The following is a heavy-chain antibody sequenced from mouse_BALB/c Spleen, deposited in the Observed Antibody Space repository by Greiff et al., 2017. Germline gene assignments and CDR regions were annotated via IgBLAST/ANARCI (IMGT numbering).Heavy chain of an antibody. Sequence: QVQLKESGAELVRPGTSVKISCKASGYTFTNYWLGWVKQRPGHGLEWIGDIYPGGGYTNYNEKFKGKATLTADTSSSTAYMQLSSLTSEDSAVYFCARGDYGNYFDYWGQGTTLTVSS. D-gene: IGHD2-1*01. CDR3: ARGDYGNYFDY. J-gene: IGHJ2*01. CDR2: IYPGGGYT. CDR1: GYTFTNYW. V-gene: IGHV1-63*02.